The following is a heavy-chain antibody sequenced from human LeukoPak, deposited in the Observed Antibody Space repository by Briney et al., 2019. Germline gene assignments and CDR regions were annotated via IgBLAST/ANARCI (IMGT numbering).Heavy chain of an antibody. CDR2: ISGSGGST. CDR1: GFTLSSYA. D-gene: IGHD5-12*01. V-gene: IGHV3-23*01. Sequence: PGGSLRLSCAASGFTLSSYAMSWVRQAPGKGLEWVSAISGSGGSTYYADSVKGRFTISRDNSKNTLYLQMNSLRAEDTAVYYCASRHSGYDSVRYWGQGTLVTVSS. CDR3: ASRHSGYDSVRY. J-gene: IGHJ4*02.